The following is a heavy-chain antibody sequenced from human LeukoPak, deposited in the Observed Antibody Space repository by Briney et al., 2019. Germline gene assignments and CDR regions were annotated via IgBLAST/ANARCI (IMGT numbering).Heavy chain of an antibody. Sequence: GGSLRLSCAASGFTFSSYSMNWVRQAPGKGREWVSYISSSSSTIYYADSVKGRFTISRDNANNTLYLQMNSLRAEDTAVYYCARDRGGYFDYWGQGNLVTVSS. CDR1: GFTFSSYS. CDR2: ISSSSSTI. J-gene: IGHJ4*02. CDR3: ARDRGGYFDY. V-gene: IGHV3-48*04. D-gene: IGHD2-15*01.